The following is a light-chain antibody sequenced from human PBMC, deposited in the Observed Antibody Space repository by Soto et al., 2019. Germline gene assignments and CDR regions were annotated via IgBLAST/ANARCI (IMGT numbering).Light chain of an antibody. J-gene: IGLJ2*01. CDR2: GDI. Sequence: QSGLTQPPSVSGAPGQRVSLSCTGTSSNIGAGYDVHWYQHLPGTAPKLLIFGDINRPSGVPDRFSGSKSGTSASLAITGLQAEDEADYYCQSYDSSLSISVFGGGTKLTVL. V-gene: IGLV1-40*01. CDR3: QSYDSSLSISV. CDR1: SSNIGAGYD.